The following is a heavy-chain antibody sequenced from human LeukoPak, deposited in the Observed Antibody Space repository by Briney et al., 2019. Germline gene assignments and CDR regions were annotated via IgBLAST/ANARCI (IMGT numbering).Heavy chain of an antibody. V-gene: IGHV3-66*02. CDR1: GFSSTY. CDR3: ARDLWDATGY. J-gene: IGHJ4*02. CDR2: IYCGDST. D-gene: IGHD3-3*01. Sequence: GGSLRLSCVASGFSSTYMSWVRQAPGKGLEWVSVIYCGDSTYYADSVKGRFTISRDISKNTVYLQMNSLRPEDTAVYHCARDLWDATGYWGQGTLVTVAS.